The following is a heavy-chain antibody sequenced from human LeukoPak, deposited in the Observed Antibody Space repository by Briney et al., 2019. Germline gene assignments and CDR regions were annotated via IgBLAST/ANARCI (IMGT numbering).Heavy chain of an antibody. CDR3: VREIAYSGSYYYYYGMDV. D-gene: IGHD1-26*01. CDR1: GYTFTSYY. V-gene: IGHV1-46*01. J-gene: IGHJ6*02. CDR2: INPSGGST. Sequence: ASVKVSCKASGYTFTSYYMHWVRQAPGQGLEWMGIINPSGGSTSYAQKFQGRVTMTRDTSTSTVYMELSSLRSEDTAVYYCVREIAYSGSYYYYYGMDVWGQGTTVTVSS.